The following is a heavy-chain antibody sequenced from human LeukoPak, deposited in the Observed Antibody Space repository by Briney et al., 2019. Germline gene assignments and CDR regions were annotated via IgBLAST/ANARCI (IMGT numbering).Heavy chain of an antibody. J-gene: IGHJ4*02. CDR2: ISAYNGNT. D-gene: IGHD6-19*01. Sequence: ASVNVSCKASGYTFTSYGISWVRQAPGQGLEWMGWISAYNGNTNYAQKLQGRVTMTTDTSTSTAYMELRSLRSDDTAVYYCARDLGIAVAGTADYWGQGTLVTVSS. V-gene: IGHV1-18*01. CDR3: ARDLGIAVAGTADY. CDR1: GYTFTSYG.